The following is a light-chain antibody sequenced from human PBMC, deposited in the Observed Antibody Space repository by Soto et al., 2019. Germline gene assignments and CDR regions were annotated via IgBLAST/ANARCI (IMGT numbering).Light chain of an antibody. CDR3: SSYTSSTSYV. CDR2: DVT. Sequence: QSVLTQPASVSGSPGQSITISCTGTSSDVGGYDYVSWYQQHPGKAPKLMIYDVTNRPSGVSNRFSGSKSGNTASLTISGLQTEDEATYYCSSYTSSTSYVFGTGTKATVL. J-gene: IGLJ1*01. CDR1: SSDVGGYDY. V-gene: IGLV2-14*01.